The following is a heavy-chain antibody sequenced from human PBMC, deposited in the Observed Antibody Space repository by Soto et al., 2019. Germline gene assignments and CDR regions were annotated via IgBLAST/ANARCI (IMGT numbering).Heavy chain of an antibody. D-gene: IGHD4-17*01. Sequence: PSETLSLTCTVSGGSISSYYWSWTRQPPGKGLEWIGYIYYSGSTNYNPSLKSRVTISVDTSKNQFSLKLSSVTAADTAVYYCARAPDYGDYDRWFDPWGQGTLVTVSS. J-gene: IGHJ5*02. CDR3: ARAPDYGDYDRWFDP. CDR2: IYYSGST. V-gene: IGHV4-59*01. CDR1: GGSISSYY.